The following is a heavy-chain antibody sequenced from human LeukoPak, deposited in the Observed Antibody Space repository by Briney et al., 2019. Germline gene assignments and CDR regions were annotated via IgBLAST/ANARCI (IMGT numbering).Heavy chain of an antibody. J-gene: IGHJ4*02. CDR2: ISRSGSTK. V-gene: IGHV3-11*04. Sequence: PGGSLRLSCAASGFTFSDYNMRWIRQAPGKGLEWVSSISRSGSTKYYADSVKGRFTISRDNAKNSLYLQMNSLRAEDTAVYYCARDSRDGYYRPDYFDYWGQGILVTVSS. CDR3: ARDSRDGYYRPDYFDY. CDR1: GFTFSDYN. D-gene: IGHD5-24*01.